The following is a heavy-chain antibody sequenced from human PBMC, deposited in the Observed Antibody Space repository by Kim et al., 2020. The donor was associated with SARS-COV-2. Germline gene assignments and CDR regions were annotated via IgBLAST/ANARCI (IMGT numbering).Heavy chain of an antibody. CDR3: AREGGEGVDY. J-gene: IGHJ4*02. CDR2: ST. V-gene: IGHV1-46*01. Sequence: STNYAQTSQGRVTVTRDTSTSTVYMELSSLRSEDTAVYYCAREGGEGVDYWGQGTLVTVSS. D-gene: IGHD3-10*01.